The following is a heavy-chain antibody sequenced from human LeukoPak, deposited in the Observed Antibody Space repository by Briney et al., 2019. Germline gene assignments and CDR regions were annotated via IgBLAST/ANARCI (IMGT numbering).Heavy chain of an antibody. Sequence: GGSLRLSCAASGFTVSSNYMSWVRQAPGKGLEWVSVIYSGGSTHYADSVKGRFIISRDNSKNTLYLQMNSLRAEDTAVYYCARDASYSGYDSGYFDYWGQGTLVTVSS. CDR2: IYSGGST. V-gene: IGHV3-53*01. J-gene: IGHJ4*02. CDR1: GFTVSSNY. CDR3: ARDASYSGYDSGYFDY. D-gene: IGHD5-12*01.